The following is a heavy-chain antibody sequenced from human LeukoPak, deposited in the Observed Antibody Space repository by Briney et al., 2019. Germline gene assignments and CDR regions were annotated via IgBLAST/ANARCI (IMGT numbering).Heavy chain of an antibody. CDR3: ARLSRQWLPYIDY. Sequence: SETLSLTCSVSGGSISSSSYYWCWMRQPPGKGLEWIGSIYYSGSTYYNPSLKSRVTISVDTSKNQFSLKLSSVTAADTAVYYCARLSRQWLPYIDYWGQGTLVTVSS. V-gene: IGHV4-39*01. D-gene: IGHD6-19*01. J-gene: IGHJ4*02. CDR2: IYYSGST. CDR1: GGSISSSSYY.